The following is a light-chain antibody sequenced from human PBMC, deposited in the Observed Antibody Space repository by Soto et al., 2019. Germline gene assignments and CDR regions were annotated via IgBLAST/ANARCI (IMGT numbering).Light chain of an antibody. CDR3: CSYAGSDV. V-gene: IGLV2-11*01. CDR1: SSDVGGYNY. Sequence: QSALTQPRSVSGSPGQSVTISCTGTSSDVGGYNYVSWYQQHPVKAPKLMIYDVSKRPSGVPDRFSGSKSGNTASLTISGLQAEDEADYYCCSYAGSDVLGTGTKVTVL. CDR2: DVS. J-gene: IGLJ1*01.